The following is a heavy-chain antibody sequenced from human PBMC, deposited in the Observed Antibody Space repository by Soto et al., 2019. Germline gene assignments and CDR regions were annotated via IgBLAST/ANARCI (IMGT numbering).Heavy chain of an antibody. J-gene: IGHJ4*02. CDR1: GFTFSSYS. CDR2: ISSSGGST. D-gene: IGHD3-10*01. V-gene: IGHV3-23*04. Sequence: EVQLVESGGGLVKPGGSLRLSCAASGFTFSSYSMNWVRQAPGKGLEWVSSISSSGGSTYYADSVKGRFTISRDNSKNTLYLQMNSLRAEDTAVYYCADLYGHGYWGQGTLVTVSS. CDR3: ADLYGHGY.